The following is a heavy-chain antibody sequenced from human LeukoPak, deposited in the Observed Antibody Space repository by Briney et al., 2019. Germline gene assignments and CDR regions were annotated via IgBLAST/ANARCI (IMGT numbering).Heavy chain of an antibody. CDR3: AKDIFTMVRGVVDY. V-gene: IGHV3-74*01. J-gene: IGHJ4*02. CDR2: INTDGSST. CDR1: GFTFSSYW. Sequence: QPGGSLRLSCAASGFTFSSYWMHWVRHAPGKGLVWVSRINTDGSSTSYADSVKGRFTISRDNAKNTLYLQMNSLRAEDTALYYCAKDIFTMVRGVVDYWGQGTLATVSS. D-gene: IGHD3-10*01.